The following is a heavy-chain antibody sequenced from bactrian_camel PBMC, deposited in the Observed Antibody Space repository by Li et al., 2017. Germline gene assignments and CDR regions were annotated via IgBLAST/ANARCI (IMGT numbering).Heavy chain of an antibody. Sequence: VQLVESGGGSVQAGGSLRLSCVTSDYTGTYCLGWFRQAPGKEREPVASISTQGTKTYYLDSVKGRFTISRDNAKNMVYLQLNDLKAEDTAIYYCGKGGSWYIDYWGQGTQVTVS. CDR1: DYTGTYC. D-gene: IGHD2*01. CDR3: GKGGSWYIDY. V-gene: IGHV3S1*01. CDR2: ISTQGTKT. J-gene: IGHJ4*01.